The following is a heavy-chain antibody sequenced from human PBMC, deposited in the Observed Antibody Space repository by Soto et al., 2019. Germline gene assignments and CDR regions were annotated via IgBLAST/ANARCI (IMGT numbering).Heavy chain of an antibody. CDR2: IYYSGST. J-gene: IGHJ4*02. Sequence: SETLSLTCTVSGGSIRSGGYYWSWIRQHPGKGLEWIGYIYYSGSTYYNPSLKSRVTISVDTSKNQFSLKLSSVTAADTAVYYCARDAGRDGYNSFSLFDYWGQGTLVTVSS. CDR1: GGSIRSGGYY. V-gene: IGHV4-31*03. D-gene: IGHD1-1*01. CDR3: ARDAGRDGYNSFSLFDY.